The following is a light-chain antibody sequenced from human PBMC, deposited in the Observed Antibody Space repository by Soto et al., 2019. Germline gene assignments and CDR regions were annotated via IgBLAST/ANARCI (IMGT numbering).Light chain of an antibody. CDR3: QQYKGYSQT. V-gene: IGKV1-5*01. J-gene: IGKJ1*01. Sequence: NHVTKSPSTLAASVGDRVTITCRASQIIGDSLAWYQQKPGKAPYLLISGVFSLERGVPSRFSGSGSGTEFTLTISIMQPDDFATFYRQQYKGYSQTVGQGTKVDIK. CDR1: QIIGDS. CDR2: GVF.